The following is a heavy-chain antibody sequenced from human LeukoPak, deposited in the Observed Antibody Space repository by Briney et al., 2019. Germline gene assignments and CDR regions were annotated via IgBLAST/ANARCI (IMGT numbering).Heavy chain of an antibody. CDR3: ARGPGRPGYSSGWLYNWFDP. J-gene: IGHJ5*02. Sequence: SGTLSLTCTVSGGSISSYYWSWIRQPAGKGLEWIGRIYTSGSTNYNPSLKSRVTVSVDTSKNQFSLKLSSVTAADTAVYYCARGPGRPGYSSGWLYNWFDPWGQGTLVTVSS. CDR1: GGSISSYY. V-gene: IGHV4-4*07. CDR2: IYTSGST. D-gene: IGHD6-19*01.